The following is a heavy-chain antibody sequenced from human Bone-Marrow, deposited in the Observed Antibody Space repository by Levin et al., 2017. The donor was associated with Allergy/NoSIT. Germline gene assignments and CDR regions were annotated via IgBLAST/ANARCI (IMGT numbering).Heavy chain of an antibody. J-gene: IGHJ2*01. CDR2: ISGSGGAT. CDR3: AKAYQGGDCGVYCYFDL. CDR1: GFTFSSYA. D-gene: IGHD2-21*02. Sequence: PGGSLRLSCAGSGFTFSSYAMSWVRQAPGKGLQWVSAISGSGGATYYADSVKGRFTISRDNSKKTLYMQMNSLRAEDTAVYYCAKAYQGGDCGVYCYFDLWGRGNLVTVSS. V-gene: IGHV3-23*01.